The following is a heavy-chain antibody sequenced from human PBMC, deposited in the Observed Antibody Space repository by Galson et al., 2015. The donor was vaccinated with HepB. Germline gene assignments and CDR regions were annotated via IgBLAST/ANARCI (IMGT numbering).Heavy chain of an antibody. CDR3: ARDFRLRSGYYFDY. J-gene: IGHJ4*02. V-gene: IGHV3-66*01. D-gene: IGHD3-22*01. CDR2: IYSGGST. Sequence: SLRLSCAASGFTVSSNYMSWVRQAPGKGLEWVSVIYSGGSTYYADSVKGRFTISRDNSKNTLHLQMNSLRAEDTAVYYCARDFRLRSGYYFDYWGQGTLVTVSS. CDR1: GFTVSSNY.